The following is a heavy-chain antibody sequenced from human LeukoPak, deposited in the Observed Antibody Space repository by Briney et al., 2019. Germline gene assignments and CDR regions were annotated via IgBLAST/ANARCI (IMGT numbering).Heavy chain of an antibody. Sequence: ASVKVSCKASGGTFSSYAISWVRQAPGQGLEWMGRIIPILGIANYAQKFQGRVTITADKSTSTAYMELSSLRSEDTAVYYCARDVRTVTSGGPCGYYYYGMDVWGQGTTVTVSS. D-gene: IGHD4-17*01. CDR1: GGTFSSYA. CDR3: ARDVRTVTSGGPCGYYYYGMDV. V-gene: IGHV1-69*04. CDR2: IIPILGIA. J-gene: IGHJ6*02.